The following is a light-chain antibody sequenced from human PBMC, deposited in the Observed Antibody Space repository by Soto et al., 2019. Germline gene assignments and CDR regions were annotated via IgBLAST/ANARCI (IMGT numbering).Light chain of an antibody. CDR2: DVS. V-gene: IGLV2-11*01. CDR1: SSDVGGYSY. CDR3: CSFAGSYTLYV. Sequence: QSALTQPRLVSGSPGQSVTISCTGTSSDVGGYSYVSWFQQHPGKAPKLMIYDVSKRPSGVPDRFSGSKSGNTASLTISGLQAEDEADYYCCSFAGSYTLYVFGTGTKLTVL. J-gene: IGLJ1*01.